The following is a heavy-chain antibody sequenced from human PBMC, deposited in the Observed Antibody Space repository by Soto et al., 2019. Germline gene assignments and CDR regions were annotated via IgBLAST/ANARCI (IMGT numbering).Heavy chain of an antibody. V-gene: IGHV4-31*03. J-gene: IGHJ5*02. CDR3: ARLRIATNNYKWFDP. CDR2: IYVTGAV. D-gene: IGHD2-21*01. CDR1: GAALNSGNYY. Sequence: PSEALSPTCSVAGAALNSGNYYCSWIRQVPGKGLEWIGHIYVTGAVDYNPSLRDRITISQDTSERQFSLNLRLVTAADTAVYYCARLRIATNNYKWFDPWGQGTLVTVSS.